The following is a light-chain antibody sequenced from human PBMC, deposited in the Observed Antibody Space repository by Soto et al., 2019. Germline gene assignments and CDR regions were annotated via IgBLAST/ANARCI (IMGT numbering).Light chain of an antibody. Sequence: QSVLTQPPSVSGALGQRVTISCTGITSKIGAGYDVHWYQLLPGRAPKLLIYGNTNRPSGVPDRFSGSKSATSASLAITGLQAEDEAIYYCQSYDNTLSGPIYVFGTGTKVTVL. CDR3: QSYDNTLSGPIYV. J-gene: IGLJ1*01. CDR2: GNT. CDR1: TSKIGAGYD. V-gene: IGLV1-40*01.